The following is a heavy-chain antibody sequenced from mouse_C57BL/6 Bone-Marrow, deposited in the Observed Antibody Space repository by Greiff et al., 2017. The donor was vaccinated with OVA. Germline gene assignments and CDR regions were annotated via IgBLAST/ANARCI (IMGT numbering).Heavy chain of an antibody. CDR3: ATGGGAYYYAMDY. CDR1: GYTFTSYW. CDR2: IDPSDSET. J-gene: IGHJ4*01. V-gene: IGHV1-52*01. D-gene: IGHD3-1*01. Sequence: VQLQQPGAELVRPGSSVKLSCKASGYTFTSYWMHWVKQRPIQGLEWIGNIDPSDSETHYNQKFKDKATLTVDKSSSTAYMQLSSLTSEDSAVYYWATGGGAYYYAMDYWGQGTSVTVSS.